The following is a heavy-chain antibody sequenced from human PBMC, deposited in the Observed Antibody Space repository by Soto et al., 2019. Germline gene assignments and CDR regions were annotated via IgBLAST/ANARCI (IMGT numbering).Heavy chain of an antibody. CDR3: ARRARPDFYYLAV. Sequence: EVQLAESGGGLAQPGGSPIVSCPASGLTLRGSAMVWFRQPPGKGLELVSGISSNGFATDYANSVQGRFTISRDTSKNTVYLQTGSLRPEDMAVYYCARRARPDFYYLAVWGKGTTVTVSS. J-gene: IGHJ6*03. CDR2: ISSNGFAT. V-gene: IGHV3-64*01. CDR1: GLTLRGSA. D-gene: IGHD6-6*01.